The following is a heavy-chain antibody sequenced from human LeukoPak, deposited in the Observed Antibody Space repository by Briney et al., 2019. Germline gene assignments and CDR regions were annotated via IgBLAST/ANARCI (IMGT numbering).Heavy chain of an antibody. CDR3: AKDGVAPGSSGGYFDY. J-gene: IGHJ4*02. CDR2: ITNSGGTT. D-gene: IGHD3-10*01. Sequence: GGSLRLSCAASGFTFSTYAMSWVRLAPGKGLEWVSTITNSGGTTNYAESVKGRFTISRDNSKNTLYLQMNSLRVEDRAVYYCAKDGVAPGSSGGYFDYWGQGTLVTVSS. CDR1: GFTFSTYA. V-gene: IGHV3-23*01.